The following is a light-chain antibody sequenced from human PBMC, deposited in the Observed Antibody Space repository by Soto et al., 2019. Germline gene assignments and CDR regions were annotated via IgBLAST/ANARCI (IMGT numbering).Light chain of an antibody. V-gene: IGKV3-20*01. CDR1: QSVDSNF. Sequence: EIVLTQSPGTLSLSPGERATLSCWACQSVDSNFLAWYQQKHGQAPRLLVYGSSTRAAGVPDRFSGSGSGTDFTLTISRLEPEDFAVYYCQQYGRSPLLYAFGQGTKLGVK. J-gene: IGKJ2*01. CDR3: QQYGRSPLLYA. CDR2: GSS.